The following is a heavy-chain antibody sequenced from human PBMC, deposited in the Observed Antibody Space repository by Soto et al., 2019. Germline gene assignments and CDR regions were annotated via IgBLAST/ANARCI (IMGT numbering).Heavy chain of an antibody. D-gene: IGHD7-27*01. CDR3: ARAGDHSSWYFDL. J-gene: IGHJ2*01. CDR1: GGSISSSSYY. V-gene: IGHV4-39*07. CDR2: IYYSGST. Sequence: SETLSLTCTVSGGSISSSSYYCGWIRQPPGKGLEWIGSIYYSGSTYYNPSLKSRVTISVDTSKNQFSLKLSSVTAADTAVYYCARAGDHSSWYFDLWGRGTLVTVSS.